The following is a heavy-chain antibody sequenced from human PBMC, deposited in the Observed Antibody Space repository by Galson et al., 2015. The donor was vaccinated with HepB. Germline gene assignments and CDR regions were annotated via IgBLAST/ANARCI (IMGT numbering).Heavy chain of an antibody. V-gene: IGHV1-3*01. Sequence: SVKVSCKASGYTFTSYAMHWVRQAPGQRLEWMGWINAGNGNTKYSQKFQGRVTITRDTSASTAYMELSSLRSEDTAVYYCARAGGGDIVVVPAANNWFDPWGQGTLVTVSS. CDR2: INAGNGNT. CDR3: ARAGGGDIVVVPAANNWFDP. J-gene: IGHJ5*02. CDR1: GYTFTSYA. D-gene: IGHD2-2*01.